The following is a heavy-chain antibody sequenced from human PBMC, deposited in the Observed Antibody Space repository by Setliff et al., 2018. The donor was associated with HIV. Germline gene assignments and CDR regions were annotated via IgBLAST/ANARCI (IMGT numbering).Heavy chain of an antibody. CDR2: IIPTFGAA. CDR3: ARDRGGSGYALHVWLDL. V-gene: IGHV1-69*13. D-gene: IGHD5-12*01. J-gene: IGHJ5*02. Sequence: SVKVSCKASGGTFNNYGIDWVRQAPGQGLEWMGGIIPTFGAADYAQKFQDRVTMTADEDTSTTYMELSSLRSDDTAVYYCARDRGGSGYALHVWLDLWGQGTLVTVSS. CDR1: GGTFNNYG.